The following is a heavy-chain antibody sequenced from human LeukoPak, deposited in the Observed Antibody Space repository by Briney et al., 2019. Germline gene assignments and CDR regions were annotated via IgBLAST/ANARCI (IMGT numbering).Heavy chain of an antibody. Sequence: SETLSLTCAVYGGSFSGYYWSWIRQPPGKGLEWIGEINHSGSTNYNPSLKSRVTISVDTSENQFSLKLSSVTAADTAVYYCARAVAGSYYYYYYGMDVWGQGTTVTVSS. CDR3: ARAVAGSYYYYYYGMDV. J-gene: IGHJ6*02. D-gene: IGHD6-19*01. V-gene: IGHV4-34*01. CDR1: GGSFSGYY. CDR2: INHSGST.